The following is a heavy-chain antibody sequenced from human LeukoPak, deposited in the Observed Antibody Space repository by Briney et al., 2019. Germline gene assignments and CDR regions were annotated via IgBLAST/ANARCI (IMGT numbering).Heavy chain of an antibody. D-gene: IGHD3-22*01. CDR2: ISGSGDST. CDR3: AKVPYSGYYDSGGYYYYFDY. CDR1: GFTFSKYA. V-gene: IGHV3-23*01. J-gene: IGHJ4*02. Sequence: PGGSLGLSCAASGFTFSKYAMTWVRQAPGKGLEWVSGISGSGDSTYYADSVRGRFTISRDNSKNTLYLQMNSLRAEDTAVYYCAKVPYSGYYDSGGYYYYFDYWGQGTLVTVSS.